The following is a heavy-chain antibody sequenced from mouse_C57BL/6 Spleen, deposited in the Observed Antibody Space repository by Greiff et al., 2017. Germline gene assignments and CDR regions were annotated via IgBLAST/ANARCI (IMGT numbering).Heavy chain of an antibody. CDR3: TEGFYAMDY. CDR1: GFSLTSYG. CDR2: IWRGGST. D-gene: IGHD3-3*01. Sequence: VMLVGSGPGLVQPSQSLSITCTVSGFSLTSYGVHWVRQSPGKGLEWLGVIWRGGSTDYNAAFMSRLSITKDNSKSQVFFKMNSLQADDTAIYYCTEGFYAMDYWGQGTSVTVSS. V-gene: IGHV2-5*01. J-gene: IGHJ4*01.